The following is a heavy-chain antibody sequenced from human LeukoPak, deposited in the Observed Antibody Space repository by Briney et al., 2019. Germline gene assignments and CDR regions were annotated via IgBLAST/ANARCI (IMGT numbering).Heavy chain of an antibody. D-gene: IGHD3-22*01. CDR2: ISWNSGSI. J-gene: IGHJ3*02. CDR1: GFTFDDYA. V-gene: IGHV3-9*01. Sequence: PGRSLRLSCAASGFTFDDYAMHWVRQAPGKGLEWVSGISWNSGSIGYADSVKGRFTMSRDNAKNSLYLQMNSLRAEDTAVYYCANDGAYYDSSTDAFDIWGQGTMVTVSS. CDR3: ANDGAYYDSSTDAFDI.